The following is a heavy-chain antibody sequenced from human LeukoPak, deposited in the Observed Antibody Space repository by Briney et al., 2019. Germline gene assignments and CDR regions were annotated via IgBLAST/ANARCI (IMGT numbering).Heavy chain of an antibody. V-gene: IGHV3-23*01. J-gene: IGHJ3*01. CDR3: AKDLVVAATSGAFDF. D-gene: IGHD2-15*01. CDR1: GFTFSSYS. CDR2: ISGGAGTT. Sequence: GGSLRLSCAASGFTFSSYSMNWVRQAPGKGLEWVSVISGGAGTTYYADSVKGRFTISRDNSKNTLYLQMNSLRAEDTAIYHCAKDLVVAATSGAFDFWGQGTMVTVSS.